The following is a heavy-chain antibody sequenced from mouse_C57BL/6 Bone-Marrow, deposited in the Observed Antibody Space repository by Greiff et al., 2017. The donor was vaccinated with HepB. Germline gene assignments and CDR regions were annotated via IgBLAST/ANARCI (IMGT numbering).Heavy chain of an antibody. V-gene: IGHV5-12*01. D-gene: IGHD2-3*01. Sequence: EVKVVESGGGLVQPGGSLKLSCAASGFTFSDYYMYWVRQTPEKRLEWVAYISNGGGSTYYPDTVKGRFTISRDNAKNTLYLQMSRLKSEDTAMYYCARQGYDGYYIDYWGQGTTLTVSS. CDR1: GFTFSDYY. J-gene: IGHJ2*01. CDR2: ISNGGGST. CDR3: ARQGYDGYYIDY.